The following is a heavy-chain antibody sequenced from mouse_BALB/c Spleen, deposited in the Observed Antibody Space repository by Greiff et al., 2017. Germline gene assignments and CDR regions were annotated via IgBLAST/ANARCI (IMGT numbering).Heavy chain of an antibody. V-gene: IGHV3-6*02. J-gene: IGHJ4*01. CDR2: ISYDGSN. CDR1: GYSITSGYY. D-gene: IGHD2-4*01. Sequence: EVQLQESGPGLVKPSQSLSLTCSVTGYSITSGYYWNWIRQFPGSKLEWMGYISYDGSNNYNPSLKNRISITRDTSKNQFFLKLNSVTTEDTATYYCARGGLRPMDYWGQGTSVTVSS. CDR3: ARGGLRPMDY.